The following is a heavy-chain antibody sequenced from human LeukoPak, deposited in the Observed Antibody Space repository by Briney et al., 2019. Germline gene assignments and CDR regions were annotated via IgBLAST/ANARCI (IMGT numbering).Heavy chain of an antibody. CDR3: ARDGRSGGSDYFDY. V-gene: IGHV3-33*01. Sequence: GGSLRLSCAASGFTFNSYGMHWVRQAPGKGLEWVAVIWYDGSNKYYADSVKGRFTISRDNSKNTLYLQMNSLRAEDTAVYYCARDGRSGGSDYFDYWGQGTLVTVSS. CDR1: GFTFNSYG. CDR2: IWYDGSNK. D-gene: IGHD2-15*01. J-gene: IGHJ4*02.